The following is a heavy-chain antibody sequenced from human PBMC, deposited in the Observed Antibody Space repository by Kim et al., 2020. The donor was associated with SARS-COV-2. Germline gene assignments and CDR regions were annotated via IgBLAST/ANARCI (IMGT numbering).Heavy chain of an antibody. D-gene: IGHD1-26*01. V-gene: IGHV3-30*01. J-gene: IGHJ4*02. CDR3: ARPKSGSYYADLDY. Sequence: ADSVKGLSTIARDHSKNTRYLQMTSLRAEDTAVYYCARPKSGSYYADLDYWGQGTLVTVSS.